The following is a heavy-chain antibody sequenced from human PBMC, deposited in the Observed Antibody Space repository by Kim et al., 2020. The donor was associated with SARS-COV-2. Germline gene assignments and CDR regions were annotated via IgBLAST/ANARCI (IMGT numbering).Heavy chain of an antibody. J-gene: IGHJ5*02. D-gene: IGHD3-3*01. CDR1: GGSFSGYY. V-gene: IGHV4-34*01. CDR3: ARGPILEWFPSPAHSRRYNWFDP. Sequence: SETLSLTCAVYGGSFSGYYWSWIRQPPGKGLEWIGEINHSGSTNYNPSLKSRVTISVDTSKNQFSLKLSSVTAADTAVYYCARGPILEWFPSPAHSRRYNWFDPWGQGTLVTVSS. CDR2: INHSGST.